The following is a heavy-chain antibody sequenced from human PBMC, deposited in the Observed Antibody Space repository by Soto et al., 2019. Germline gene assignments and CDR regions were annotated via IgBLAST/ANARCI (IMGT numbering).Heavy chain of an antibody. D-gene: IGHD6-13*01. Sequence: PSETLSLTCTVSGGSISSSSYYWGWIRQPPGKGLEWIGSIYYSGSTYYNPSLKSRVTISVDTSKNQFSLKLSSVTAADTAVYYCARREQLDTFDYWGQGTLVTVSS. CDR2: IYYSGST. CDR1: GGSISSSSYY. V-gene: IGHV4-39*01. J-gene: IGHJ4*02. CDR3: ARREQLDTFDY.